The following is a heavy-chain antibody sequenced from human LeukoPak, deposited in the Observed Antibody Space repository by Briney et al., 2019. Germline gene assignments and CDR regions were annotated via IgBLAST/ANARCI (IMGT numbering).Heavy chain of an antibody. D-gene: IGHD1-26*01. CDR1: GGTVTSYA. CDR3: ASLVGATFFQDYYFDY. J-gene: IGHJ4*02. CDR2: SIPIFGTG. V-gene: IGHV1-69*13. Sequence: SVKVSCKASGGTVTSYAISWVRQAPGQGLEWMGGSIPIFGTGNYAQKFQGRVTITADESTSTAYMELSSLRSEDTAVYYCASLVGATFFQDYYFDYWGQGTLVTVSS.